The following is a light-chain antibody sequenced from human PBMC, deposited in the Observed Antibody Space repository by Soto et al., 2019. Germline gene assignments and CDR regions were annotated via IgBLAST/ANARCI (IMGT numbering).Light chain of an antibody. J-gene: IGKJ4*02. CDR2: GAS. V-gene: IGKV3-20*01. CDR1: QSVSSSY. CDR3: QQYGSSRPFT. Sequence: EIVLTQSPGTLSLSPGERATLSCRASQSVSSSYLAWYQQKPGQAPRLLIYGASSRATGIPDRFSGSGSGTHFTLTISRLEPEDFAVSYCQQYGSSRPFTFGGGTKGEIK.